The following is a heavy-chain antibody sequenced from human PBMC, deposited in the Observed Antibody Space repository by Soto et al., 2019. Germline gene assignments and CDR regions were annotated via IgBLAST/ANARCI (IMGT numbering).Heavy chain of an antibody. V-gene: IGHV3-7*03. CDR1: GFTFSSYW. J-gene: IGHJ4*02. D-gene: IGHD2-15*01. CDR3: ARAEVVVAAGGWGLVPGGLDY. Sequence: EVQLVESGGGLVQPGGSLRLSCAASGFTFSSYWMSWVRQAPGKGLEWVANIKQDGSEKYYVDSVKGRFTISRDNAKNSLYLQMNSLRAEDTAVYHCARAEVVVAAGGWGLVPGGLDYWGQGTLVTVSS. CDR2: IKQDGSEK.